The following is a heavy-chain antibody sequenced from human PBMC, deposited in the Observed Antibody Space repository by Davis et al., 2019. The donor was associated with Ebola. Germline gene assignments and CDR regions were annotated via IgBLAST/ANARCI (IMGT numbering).Heavy chain of an antibody. CDR1: GDSVSSSGAA. V-gene: IGHV6-1*01. J-gene: IGHJ4*02. CDR2: TYYTSKWHN. D-gene: IGHD1-1*01. CDR3: ARGWLRTKFDY. Sequence: HSQTLSLTCAISGDSVSSSGAAWIWIRQSPSRGLDWLGRTYYTSKWHNDYAESVKSRITISPDTSKNQFSLHLNSVTPEDTAVYFCARGWLRTKFDYWGQGTQVTVSS.